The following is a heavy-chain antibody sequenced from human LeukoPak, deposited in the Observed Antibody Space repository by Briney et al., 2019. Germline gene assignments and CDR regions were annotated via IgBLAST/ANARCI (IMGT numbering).Heavy chain of an antibody. CDR1: GGTFSTYA. J-gene: IGHJ4*02. V-gene: IGHV1-69*05. Sequence: ASVKVSCKASGGTFSTYAISWVRQAPGQGLEWMGGIIPIFGTTNYAQKFQGRVTVTTDESTSTAYMELSSLRSEDTAVYYCAREAGIAPAGAAPHYFDFWGQGTLVTVSS. CDR2: IIPIFGTT. D-gene: IGHD6-13*01. CDR3: AREAGIAPAGAAPHYFDF.